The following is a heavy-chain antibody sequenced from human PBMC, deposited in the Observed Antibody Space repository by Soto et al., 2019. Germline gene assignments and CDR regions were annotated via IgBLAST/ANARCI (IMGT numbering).Heavy chain of an antibody. Sequence: SVKVSCKASGGTFSSYAISWVRQAPGQGLGWMGGIIPIFGTANYAQKFQGRVTITADESTSTAYMELSSLRSEDTAVYYCARSYSSGWYWFDPWGQGTLVTVSS. CDR1: GGTFSSYA. V-gene: IGHV1-69*13. CDR3: ARSYSSGWYWFDP. J-gene: IGHJ5*02. D-gene: IGHD6-19*01. CDR2: IIPIFGTA.